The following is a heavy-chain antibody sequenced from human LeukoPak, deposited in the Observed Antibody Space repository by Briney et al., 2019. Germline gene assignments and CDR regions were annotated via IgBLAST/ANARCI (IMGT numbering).Heavy chain of an antibody. CDR2: ISGSGGST. CDR3: AKDRLWFGEYHFDY. CDR1: GFTFSSYA. J-gene: IGHJ4*02. D-gene: IGHD3-10*01. Sequence: GGSLRLSCAASGFTFSSYAMSWVHQAPGKGLEWVSAISGSGGSTCYADSVKGRFTISRDNSKNTLYLQMNSLRAEDTAVYYCAKDRLWFGEYHFDYWGQGTLVTVSS. V-gene: IGHV3-23*01.